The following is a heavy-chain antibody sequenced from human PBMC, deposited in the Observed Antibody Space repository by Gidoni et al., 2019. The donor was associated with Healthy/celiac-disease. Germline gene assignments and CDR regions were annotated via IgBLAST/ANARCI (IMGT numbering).Heavy chain of an antibody. J-gene: IGHJ4*02. V-gene: IGHV3-23*04. CDR1: GFTFGSYA. Sequence: EVQLVEPGGGLVQLGGSLSLSCAASGFTFGSYAMSGVRQAPGTGRGWVSVISGSGESTYYTDSVKGRFTISRDNSKNTLYLQMNRLRAEDTAVYDCAKGYKVTVAVHFDYWGQGTLVTVSS. CDR2: ISGSGEST. CDR3: AKGYKVTVAVHFDY. D-gene: IGHD6-19*01.